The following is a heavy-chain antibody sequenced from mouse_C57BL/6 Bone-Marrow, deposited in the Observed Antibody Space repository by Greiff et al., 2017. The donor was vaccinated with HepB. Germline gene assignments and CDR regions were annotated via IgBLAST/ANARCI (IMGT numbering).Heavy chain of an antibody. Sequence: EVMLVESGGGLVQSGRSLRLSCATSGFTFSDFYMEWVRQAPGKGLEWIAASRNKANDYTTEYSASVKGRFIVSRDTSQSILYLQMNALRAEDTAIYYCARDASTVVYWYFDVWGTGTTVTVSS. CDR3: ARDASTVVYWYFDV. CDR1: GFTFSDFY. V-gene: IGHV7-1*01. J-gene: IGHJ1*03. CDR2: SRNKANDYTT. D-gene: IGHD1-1*01.